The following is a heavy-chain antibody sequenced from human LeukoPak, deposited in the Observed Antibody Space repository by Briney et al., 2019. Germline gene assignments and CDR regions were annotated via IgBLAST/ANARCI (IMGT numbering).Heavy chain of an antibody. V-gene: IGHV3-48*04. CDR1: GFTFSSYT. CDR2: IDSSSNTI. D-gene: IGHD1-14*01. Sequence: GGSLRLSCATSGFTFSSYTMNWVRQSPGRGLEWISYIDSSSNTIYYADSVKGRFTISRDNAKNSLYLQMNSLRAEDTAVYYCAKNRAAFDIWGQGTMVTVSS. J-gene: IGHJ3*02. CDR3: AKNRAAFDI.